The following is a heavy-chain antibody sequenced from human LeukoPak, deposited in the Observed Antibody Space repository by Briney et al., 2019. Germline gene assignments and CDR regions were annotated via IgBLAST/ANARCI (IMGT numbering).Heavy chain of an antibody. Sequence: GGSLRLSCAASGFTFSSYWMSWVRQAPGKGLEWVANIKQDGSEKYYVDSVKGRFTISRDNAKNSLYLQMNSLKTEDTAVYYCASGSYLEGLYFDYWGQGTLVTVSS. CDR2: IKQDGSEK. CDR1: GFTFSSYW. CDR3: ASGSYLEGLYFDY. V-gene: IGHV3-7*03. J-gene: IGHJ4*02. D-gene: IGHD1-26*01.